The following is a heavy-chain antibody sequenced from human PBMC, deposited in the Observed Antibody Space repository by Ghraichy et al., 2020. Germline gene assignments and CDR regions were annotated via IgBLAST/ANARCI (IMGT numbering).Heavy chain of an antibody. CDR3: ARDLRPGDFWSVAQLGLPREAYGFDP. V-gene: IGHV4-61*01. D-gene: IGHD3-3*01. CDR2: IYYSGST. Sequence: SETLSLTCTVSGGSVSSGSYYWSWIRQPPGKGLEWIGYIYYSGSTNYNPSLKSRVTISVDTSKNQFSLKLSSVTAADTAVYYCARDLRPGDFWSVAQLGLPREAYGFDPWGQGTLVTVSS. J-gene: IGHJ5*02. CDR1: GGSVSSGSYY.